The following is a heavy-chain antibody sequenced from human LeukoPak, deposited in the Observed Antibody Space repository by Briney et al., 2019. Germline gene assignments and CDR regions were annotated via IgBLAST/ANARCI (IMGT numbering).Heavy chain of an antibody. D-gene: IGHD2-8*02. CDR2: TDAGGSST. CDR3: ARGPPTGGGAYVGDY. CDR1: ELNFENHW. V-gene: IGHV3-74*01. Sequence: GGSLRLSCAASELNFENHWMHWVRQVPGKGLGWVSRTDAGGSSTSYADSVRGRFSISRDNGKSTLYLQMNSLRVEDTAVYYCARGPPTGGGAYVGDYWGHGTLVTVSS. J-gene: IGHJ4*01.